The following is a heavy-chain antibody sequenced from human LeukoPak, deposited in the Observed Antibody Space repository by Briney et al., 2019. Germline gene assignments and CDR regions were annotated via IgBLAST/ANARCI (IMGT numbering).Heavy chain of an antibody. CDR2: IYDSGST. J-gene: IGHJ4*02. CDR3: ARHYYAISGSYSFDY. CDR1: GGSVSGYY. Sequence: SETLSLTCIVSGGSVSGYYWSWIRQPPGKGLEWIGHIYDSGSTNYNPSLKSRVTISMDTSKNQFSLKLYSVTAADTALYYCARHYYAISGSYSFDYWGLGTLVTVSS. V-gene: IGHV4-59*02. D-gene: IGHD3-22*01.